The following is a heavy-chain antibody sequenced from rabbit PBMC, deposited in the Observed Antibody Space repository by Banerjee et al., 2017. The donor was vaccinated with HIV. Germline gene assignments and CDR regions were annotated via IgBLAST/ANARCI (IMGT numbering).Heavy chain of an antibody. CDR1: GLDFSSSYW. Sequence: QSLEESGGDLVKPGASLTLTCKASGLDFSSSYWIYWVRQAPGKGLEWIGCINTGDGSTYYASWAKGRFTISKTSSTTVTLQMTSLTAADTATYFCAREEVVAGYGGVGHAMGLALWGPGTLVTVS. CDR3: AREEVVAGYGGVGHAMGLAL. CDR2: INTGDGST. D-gene: IGHD3-1*01. V-gene: IGHV1S40*01. J-gene: IGHJ6*01.